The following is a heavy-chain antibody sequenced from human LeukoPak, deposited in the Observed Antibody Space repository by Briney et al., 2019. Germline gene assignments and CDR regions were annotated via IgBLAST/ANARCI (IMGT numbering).Heavy chain of an antibody. V-gene: IGHV4-30-4*01. D-gene: IGHD2-2*02. J-gene: IGHJ6*02. CDR1: GGSISSGDYY. Sequence: PSQTLSLTCTVSGGSISSGDYYWSWIRRPPGKGLEWIGYIYYSGSTYYNPSLKSRVTISVDTSKNQFSLKLSSVTAADTAVYYCARAGQGYCSSTSCYTPYYYGMDVWGQGTTVTVSS. CDR2: IYYSGST. CDR3: ARAGQGYCSSTSCYTPYYYGMDV.